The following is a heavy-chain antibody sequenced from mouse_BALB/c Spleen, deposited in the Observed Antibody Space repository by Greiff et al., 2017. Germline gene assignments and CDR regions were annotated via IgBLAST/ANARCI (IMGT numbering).Heavy chain of an antibody. Sequence: EVQVVESGGGLVQPGGSLKLSCAASGFTFSSYGMSWVRQTPDKRLELVATINSNGGSTYYPDSVKGRFTISRDNAKNTLYLQMSSLKSEDTAMYYCARDRGGNYGFAYWGQGTLVTVSA. D-gene: IGHD2-1*01. J-gene: IGHJ3*01. V-gene: IGHV5-6-3*01. CDR1: GFTFSSYG. CDR3: ARDRGGNYGFAY. CDR2: INSNGGST.